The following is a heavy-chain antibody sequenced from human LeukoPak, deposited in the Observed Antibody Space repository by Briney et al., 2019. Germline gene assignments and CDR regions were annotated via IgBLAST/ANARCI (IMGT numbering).Heavy chain of an antibody. CDR1: GYTFTAYN. CDR3: VKEGQDGY. D-gene: IGHD2-15*01. Sequence: GASVKVSCKASGYTFTAYNIHWVRQAPGQGLEWMGRDSPNSGGANYAEKFQGRVTMTRDTSITTAYLELSSLRSDDTAVYYCVKEGQDGYWGQGTLATVSS. V-gene: IGHV1-2*02. CDR2: DSPNSGGA. J-gene: IGHJ4*02.